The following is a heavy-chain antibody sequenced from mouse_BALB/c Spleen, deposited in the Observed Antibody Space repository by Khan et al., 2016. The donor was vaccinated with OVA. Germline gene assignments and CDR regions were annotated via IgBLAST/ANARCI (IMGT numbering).Heavy chain of an antibody. Sequence: VQLKESGPDLVAPSQSLSITCTVSGFSLTSSAVHWVRQPPGKGLEWLVVIWSDGSTTYNSAPKSRLSISKDNSKSHVFLKMNSLQTDDSAMYYCARHQFPRSKDYWGQGTSVTGSS. CDR2: IWSDGST. J-gene: IGHJ4*01. V-gene: IGHV2-6-2*01. CDR3: ARHQFPRSKDY. CDR1: GFSLTSSA.